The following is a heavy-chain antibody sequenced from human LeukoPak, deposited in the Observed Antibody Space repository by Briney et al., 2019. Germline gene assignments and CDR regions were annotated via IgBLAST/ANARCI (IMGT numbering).Heavy chain of an antibody. CDR3: ARAPGVTTSLDY. V-gene: IGHV4-59*01. Sequence: SETLSLTCTVSGGSISSYYWTWIRQPPGKGLEWIGYIYYSGGTNYNPSLKRRVTISVDTSKNQFSLELSSVTAADTAVYYCARAPGVTTSLDYWGQGTLVTVSS. J-gene: IGHJ4*02. CDR2: IYYSGGT. D-gene: IGHD4-17*01. CDR1: GGSISSYY.